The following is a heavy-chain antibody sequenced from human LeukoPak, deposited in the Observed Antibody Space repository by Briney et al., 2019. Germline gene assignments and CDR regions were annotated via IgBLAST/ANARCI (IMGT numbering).Heavy chain of an antibody. CDR2: INSKGDNI. Sequence: GGSLSLSCVGSGFTFSDHFMSWLRQVPGKEPEWLSYINSKGDNILYKDSVKGRFTISRDNAENSVYLQMNSLKAEDTAVYYCGPTRVFDYWGQAALVIASS. V-gene: IGHV3-11*04. J-gene: IGHJ4*02. CDR3: GPTRVFDY. CDR1: GFTFSDHF.